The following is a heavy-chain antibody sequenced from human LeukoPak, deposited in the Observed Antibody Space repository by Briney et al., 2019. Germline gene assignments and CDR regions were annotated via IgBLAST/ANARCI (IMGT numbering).Heavy chain of an antibody. D-gene: IGHD3-22*01. V-gene: IGHV1-69*13. J-gene: IGHJ5*02. CDR3: AREGAAYYDSSGYLVPFDP. CDR1: GYTFINYN. Sequence: GASVKVSCKASGYTFINYNIHWVRQAPGQGLEWMGGIIPIFGTANYAQKFQGRVTITADESTSTAYMELSSLRSEDTAVYYCAREGAAYYDSSGYLVPFDPWGQGTLVTVSS. CDR2: IIPIFGTA.